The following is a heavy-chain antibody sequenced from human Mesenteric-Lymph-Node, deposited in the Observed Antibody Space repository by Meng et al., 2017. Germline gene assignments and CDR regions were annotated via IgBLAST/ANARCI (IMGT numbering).Heavy chain of an antibody. CDR3: AKGRSSSTSCFNY. J-gene: IGHJ4*02. CDR1: GFTFSSYA. Sequence: GESLKISCAASGFTFSSYAMSWVRQAPGKGLEWVSAISGSGGSTYYADSVKGRFTISRDNSKNTLYLQMNSLRAEDTAVYYCAKGRSSSTSCFNYWGQGTLVTVSS. CDR2: ISGSGGST. V-gene: IGHV3-23*01. D-gene: IGHD2-2*01.